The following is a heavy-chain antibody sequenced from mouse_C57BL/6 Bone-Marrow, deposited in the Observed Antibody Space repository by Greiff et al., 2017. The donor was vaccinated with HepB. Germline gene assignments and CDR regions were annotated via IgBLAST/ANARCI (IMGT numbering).Heavy chain of an antibody. J-gene: IGHJ2*01. CDR2: IDPNSGGT. CDR1: GYTFTSYW. D-gene: IGHD2-4*01. CDR3: ARYDGGLRRAYYFDY. Sequence: QVQLKESGAELARPGASVKMSCKASGYTFTSYWMHWVKQRPGRGLEWIGRIDPNSGGTKYNEKFKSKATLTVDKPSSTAYMQLSSLTSEDSAVYYCARYDGGLRRAYYFDYWGQGTTLTVSS. V-gene: IGHV1-72*01.